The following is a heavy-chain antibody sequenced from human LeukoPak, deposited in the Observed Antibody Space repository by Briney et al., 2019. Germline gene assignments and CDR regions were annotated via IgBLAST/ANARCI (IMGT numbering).Heavy chain of an antibody. D-gene: IGHD3-16*02. CDR2: ISAYNGNT. CDR1: GYTFTSYS. V-gene: IGHV1-18*04. Sequence: ASVKVACKASGYTFTSYSISWVRQAPGQGLEWMGWISAYNGNTNYAQKLQGRVTMTTDTSTSTAYMELRSLRSDDTAVYYCARVGITFGGVIVIGAFDIWGQGTMVTVSS. J-gene: IGHJ3*02. CDR3: ARVGITFGGVIVIGAFDI.